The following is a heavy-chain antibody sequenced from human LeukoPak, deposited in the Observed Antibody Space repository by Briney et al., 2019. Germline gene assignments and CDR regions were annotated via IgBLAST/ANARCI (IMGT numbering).Heavy chain of an antibody. Sequence: GGSLRLSCAASGFTFSSYAMSWVRQAPGKGLEWVSAISGSGGSTYYADSVKGRFTISRDNAKNSLYLQMNSLRAEDTAVYYCARDIAAAGDFDYWGQGTLVTVSS. D-gene: IGHD6-13*01. J-gene: IGHJ4*02. V-gene: IGHV3-23*01. CDR1: GFTFSSYA. CDR2: ISGSGGST. CDR3: ARDIAAAGDFDY.